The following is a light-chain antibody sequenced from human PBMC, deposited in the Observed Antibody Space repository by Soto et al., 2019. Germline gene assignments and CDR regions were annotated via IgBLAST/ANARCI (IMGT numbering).Light chain of an antibody. J-gene: IGLJ1*01. Sequence: QSVLTQPASVSGSPGQSITISCTGTSSDVGGYNYVSWYQQHPGKAPKLMIYDVSNRPSGVSSRFSGSKSGNTASLTISGLQAEDEADYYCSSYTSSSTHYVFGTGTKAPS. CDR1: SSDVGGYNY. CDR3: SSYTSSSTHYV. CDR2: DVS. V-gene: IGLV2-14*01.